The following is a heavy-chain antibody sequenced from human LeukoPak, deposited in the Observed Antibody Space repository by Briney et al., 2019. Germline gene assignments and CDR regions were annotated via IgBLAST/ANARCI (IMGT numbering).Heavy chain of an antibody. D-gene: IGHD4/OR15-4a*01. Sequence: PSETLSLTCTVSGGSISSNYWSWIREPPGKGLEWIGYIYNSGSTIYNPSLKSRVTISVDTSKNQFSLKLSSVTAADTAVYYSAGASRVRLDYWGQGTLVTVSS. CDR2: IYNSGST. CDR3: AGASRVRLDY. CDR1: GGSISSNY. V-gene: IGHV4-59*01. J-gene: IGHJ4*02.